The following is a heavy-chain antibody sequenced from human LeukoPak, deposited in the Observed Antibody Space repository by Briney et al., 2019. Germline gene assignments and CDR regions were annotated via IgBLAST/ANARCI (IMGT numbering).Heavy chain of an antibody. J-gene: IGHJ4*02. V-gene: IGHV3-7*05. D-gene: IGHD3-3*01. CDR1: GFTFRNSL. Sequence: PGGALRLSRASSGFTFRNSLMSWVRQAPGKGLEWVARINQDGSMKHYLGSVKDRFTISRDNAENSLYLQIKSLRAEDTAVYYCAREDWFYFDYWGEGTPVAASS. CDR3: AREDWFYFDY. CDR2: INQDGSMK.